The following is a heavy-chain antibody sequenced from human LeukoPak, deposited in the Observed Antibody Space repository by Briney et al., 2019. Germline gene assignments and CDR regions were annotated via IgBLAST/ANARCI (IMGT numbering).Heavy chain of an antibody. D-gene: IGHD4-17*01. CDR3: ASGPYGDYAHFDY. J-gene: IGHJ4*02. CDR1: GFTFSSYA. CDR2: ISGSGGST. V-gene: IGHV3-23*01. Sequence: GGSLRLSCAASGFTFSSYAMSWVRQAPGKGLEWVSAISGSGGSTYYADSVKGRFTISRDNSKSTLYLQMNSLRAEDTAVYYCASGPYGDYAHFDYWGQGTLVTVSS.